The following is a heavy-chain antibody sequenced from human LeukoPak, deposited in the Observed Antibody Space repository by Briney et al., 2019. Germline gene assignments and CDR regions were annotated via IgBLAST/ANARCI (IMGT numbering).Heavy chain of an antibody. D-gene: IGHD3-3*01. CDR2: IIPIFGTA. Sequence: GASVKVSCKASGGTFSSYAISWVRQAPGQGLEWMGGIIPIFGTANYAQKFQGRVTITADESTSTAYMELSSLRSEDTAVYYCAREGSDFWSGSHTFDYWGQGTLVTVSS. CDR3: AREGSDFWSGSHTFDY. CDR1: GGTFSSYA. V-gene: IGHV1-69*13. J-gene: IGHJ4*02.